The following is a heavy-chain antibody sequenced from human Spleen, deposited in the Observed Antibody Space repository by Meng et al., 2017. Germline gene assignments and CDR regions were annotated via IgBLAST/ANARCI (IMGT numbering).Heavy chain of an antibody. CDR1: GYSFTNYG. Sequence: ASVKVSCKASGYSFTNYGITWVRQAPGQGLEWMGWISASNDNTNYAQKVQGRVTITTDESTSTAYMELSSLRSEDTAVYYCASRYSSSWYQRPLYYYYGMDVWGQGTTVTVSS. D-gene: IGHD6-13*01. CDR3: ASRYSSSWYQRPLYYYYGMDV. J-gene: IGHJ6*02. V-gene: IGHV1-18*01. CDR2: ISASNDNT.